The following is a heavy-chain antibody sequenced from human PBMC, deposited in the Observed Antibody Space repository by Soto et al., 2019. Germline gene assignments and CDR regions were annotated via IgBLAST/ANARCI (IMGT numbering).Heavy chain of an antibody. CDR1: GFSLSTSGVG. CDR3: AHRSIAAAGTHAFDI. Sequence: ESGPTLVNPTQTLTLTCTFSGFSLSTSGVGVGWIRQPPGKALEWLALIYWDDDKRYSPSLKSRLTITKDTSKNQVILTMTNMDPVSTATYYCAHRSIAAAGTHAFDIWGQGTMVTVS. V-gene: IGHV2-5*02. J-gene: IGHJ3*02. CDR2: IYWDDDK. D-gene: IGHD6-13*01.